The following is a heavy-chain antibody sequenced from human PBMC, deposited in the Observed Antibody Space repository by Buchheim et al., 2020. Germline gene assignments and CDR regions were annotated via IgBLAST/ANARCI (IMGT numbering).Heavy chain of an antibody. D-gene: IGHD2-15*01. CDR2: INPSGGST. CDR1: GYTFTSYY. Sequence: QVQLVQSGAEVKKPGPSVKVSCKASGYTFTSYYMHWVRQAPGQGLEWMGMINPSGGSTTYAQKLQGRVTMTRDTSTSTVYMELSSLRSEDTAVYYCARMPAATDYYYGMDVWGQGTT. CDR3: ARMPAATDYYYGMDV. J-gene: IGHJ6*02. V-gene: IGHV1-46*01.